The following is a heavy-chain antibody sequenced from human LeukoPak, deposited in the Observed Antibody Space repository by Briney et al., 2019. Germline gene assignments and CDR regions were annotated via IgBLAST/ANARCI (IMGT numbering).Heavy chain of an antibody. CDR3: ARGASIYCSGGSCFRLGY. Sequence: ASVKVSCKASGYTFTGYYMHWVRQAPGQGLEWMGWINPNSGGTNYAQKFQGRVTMTRDTSISTAYMELSRLRSDDTAVYYCARGASIYCSGGSCFRLGYWGQGTLVTVSS. CDR1: GYTFTGYY. V-gene: IGHV1-2*02. CDR2: INPNSGGT. D-gene: IGHD2-15*01. J-gene: IGHJ4*02.